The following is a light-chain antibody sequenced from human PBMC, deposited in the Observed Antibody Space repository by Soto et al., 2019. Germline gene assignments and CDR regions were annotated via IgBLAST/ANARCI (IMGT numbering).Light chain of an antibody. J-gene: IGLJ1*01. CDR3: SSFSGSSILDV. Sequence: QSALAQPASVSGSPGQSITISCTGSSSDVGGYDFVSWYQQYPGKAPKVIIFEVSNRPSGVSNRFSGSKSGNTASLTISGLQAEDEADYYCSSFSGSSILDVFGTGTKLTVL. V-gene: IGLV2-14*01. CDR1: SSDVGGYDF. CDR2: EVS.